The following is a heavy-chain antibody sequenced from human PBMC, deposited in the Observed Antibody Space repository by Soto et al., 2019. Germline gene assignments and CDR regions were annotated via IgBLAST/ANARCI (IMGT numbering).Heavy chain of an antibody. D-gene: IGHD3-22*01. CDR3: ARNLWDYYDSSGYLGGVNWFDP. CDR1: GYTFTSYY. CDR2: INPSGGST. Sequence: QVQLVQSGAEVKKPGASVKVSCKASGYTFTSYYMHWVRQAPGQGLEWMVIINPSGGSTSYAQKFQGRVTMTRDTSTSTVYMELSSLRSEDTAVYYCARNLWDYYDSSGYLGGVNWFDPWGQGTLVTVSS. J-gene: IGHJ5*02. V-gene: IGHV1-46*03.